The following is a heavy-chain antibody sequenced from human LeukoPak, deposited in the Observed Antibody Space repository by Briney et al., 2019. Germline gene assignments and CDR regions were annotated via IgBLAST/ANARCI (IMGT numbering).Heavy chain of an antibody. V-gene: IGHV1-69*13. J-gene: IGHJ6*03. CDR3: ARLYYDILTPYYYMDV. Sequence: ASVKVSCKASGGTFRSYGFSWVRQAPGQGLEWMGGIIPIFGTANYAQKFQGRVTITADESTSTAYMELSSLRSEDTAVYYCARLYYDILTPYYYMDVWGKGTTVTISS. CDR1: GGTFRSYG. CDR2: IIPIFGTA. D-gene: IGHD3-9*01.